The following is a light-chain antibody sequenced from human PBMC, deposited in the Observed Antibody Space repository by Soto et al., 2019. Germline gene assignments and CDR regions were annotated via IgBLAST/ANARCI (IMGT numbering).Light chain of an antibody. Sequence: QSALTQPASVSGSPGQSIAISCTGTSNDVGGYNYVSWYQQHPGKAPKLMIYDVSARPSGVSNRFSGSKSDNRASLTISGLQAEDEADYYCSSYTSSNTVVFGGGTKVTVL. J-gene: IGLJ2*01. CDR3: SSYTSSNTVV. CDR1: SNDVGGYNY. CDR2: DVS. V-gene: IGLV2-14*01.